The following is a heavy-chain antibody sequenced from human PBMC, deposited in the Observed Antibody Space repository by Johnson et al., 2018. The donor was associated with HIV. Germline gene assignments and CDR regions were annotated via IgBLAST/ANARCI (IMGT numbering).Heavy chain of an antibody. CDR3: AREWGVITFGGVIPRNAFDI. CDR2: IWYDGSTT. V-gene: IGHV3-33*01. J-gene: IGHJ3*02. CDR1: GFTFSSYG. Sequence: QVQLVESGGGVVQPGRSLRLSCAASGFTFSSYGMHWVRQAPGKGLEWVAVIWYDGSTTNYADSVKGRFTISRDKAKNTVHLQMNSLSAEDTAVYYCAREWGVITFGGVIPRNAFDIWGQGTMVTVSS. D-gene: IGHD3-16*01.